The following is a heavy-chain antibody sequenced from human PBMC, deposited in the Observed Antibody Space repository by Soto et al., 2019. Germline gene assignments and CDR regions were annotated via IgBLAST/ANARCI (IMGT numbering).Heavy chain of an antibody. CDR1: VLTFISFA. CDR3: ARGLSAGKGSTPDL. J-gene: IGHJ4*02. D-gene: IGHD6-13*01. CDR2: ISGSGGST. V-gene: IGHV3-23*01. Sequence: GGSXRLSGSSSVLTFISFAIIWFRHAPGKGLDWVSAISGSGGSTYSADSVKGRFTISRDNSKNTLYLQMSSLRAEDTAVYYCARGLSAGKGSTPDLWGKGSLVTVS.